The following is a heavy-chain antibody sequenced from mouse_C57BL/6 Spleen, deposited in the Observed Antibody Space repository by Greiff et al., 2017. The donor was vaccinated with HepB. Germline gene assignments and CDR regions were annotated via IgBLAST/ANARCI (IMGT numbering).Heavy chain of an antibody. Sequence: QVQLKQSGPELVKPGASVKLSCKASGYTFTSYDINWVKQRPGQGLEWIGWIYPRDGSTKYNEKFKGKATLTVDTSSSTAYMELHSLTSEDSAVYFCARRQDGSSSYYFDYWGQGTTLTVSS. CDR3: ARRQDGSSSYYFDY. D-gene: IGHD1-1*01. V-gene: IGHV1-85*01. CDR2: IYPRDGST. J-gene: IGHJ2*01. CDR1: GYTFTSYD.